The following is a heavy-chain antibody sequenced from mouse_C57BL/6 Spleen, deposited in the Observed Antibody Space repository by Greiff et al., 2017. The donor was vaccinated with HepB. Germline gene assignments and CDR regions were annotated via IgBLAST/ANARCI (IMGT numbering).Heavy chain of an antibody. D-gene: IGHD4-1*01. CDR1: GFTFSSYA. V-gene: IGHV5-4*01. CDR2: ISDGGSYT. J-gene: IGHJ2*01. Sequence: DVMLVESGGGLVKPGGSLKLSCAASGFTFSSYAMSWVRQTPEKRLEWVATISDGGSYTYYPDNVKGRFTISRDNAKNNLYLQMSHLKSEDTAMYYCARETTGSPFDYWGQGTTLTVSS. CDR3: ARETTGSPFDY.